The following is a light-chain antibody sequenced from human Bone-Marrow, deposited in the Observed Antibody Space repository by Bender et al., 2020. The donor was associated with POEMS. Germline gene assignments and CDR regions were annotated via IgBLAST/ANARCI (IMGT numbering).Light chain of an antibody. CDR2: SDN. J-gene: IGLJ2*01. CDR1: NSNIGTNA. CDR3: ETWDSSLSAGV. Sequence: QSVLTQPPSASGTPGQRVTISCSGSNSNIGTNAVNWYQQFPGTAPKLLIYSDNQRPSGVPDRFYAFKSGTSATLDITGLQTGDEADYYCETWDSSLSAGVFGGGTKLTVL. V-gene: IGLV1-44*01.